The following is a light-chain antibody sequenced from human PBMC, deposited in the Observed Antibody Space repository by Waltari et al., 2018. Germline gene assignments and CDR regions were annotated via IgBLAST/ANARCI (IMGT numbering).Light chain of an antibody. CDR1: QSISNY. CDR3: QQSYSTWT. J-gene: IGKJ1*01. Sequence: DIQMTQSPSSLSASLGDRVTITCRASQSISNYLNWYQQKPGKAPKLLIYAASSLQSGVPSRFSGSGSVTDFTLTISSLQPEDFATYYCQQSYSTWTFGQGTKVEIK. CDR2: AAS. V-gene: IGKV1-39*01.